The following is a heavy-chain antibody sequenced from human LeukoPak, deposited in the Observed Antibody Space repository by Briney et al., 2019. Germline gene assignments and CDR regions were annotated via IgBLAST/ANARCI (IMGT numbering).Heavy chain of an antibody. CDR3: AKDQAVYCGGDCYAWRLGIDY. CDR2: ISYDGNKK. V-gene: IGHV3-30*18. J-gene: IGHJ4*02. D-gene: IGHD2-21*02. Sequence: PGGSLRLSCAASGFAFSTYGMHWVRQAPGKGLEWVAVISYDGNKKYYADSVKGRFTISRDNSKNTLYLQMNSPRAEDTAVYYCAKDQAVYCGGDCYAWRLGIDYWGQGTLVTVSS. CDR1: GFAFSTYG.